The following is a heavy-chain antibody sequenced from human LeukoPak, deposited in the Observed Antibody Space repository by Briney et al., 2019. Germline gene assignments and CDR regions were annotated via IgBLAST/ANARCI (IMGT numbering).Heavy chain of an antibody. CDR2: MNPNSGNT. Sequence: GASVKLSCNASGYTFTSFDINWVRQATGQGLEWMGWMNPNSGNTGYAQKFHRRVTITRNTSISTAYMELSSLRYDDTAVYYCERGSSGSHWGQGTLVTVSS. V-gene: IGHV1-8*03. CDR3: ERGSSGSH. J-gene: IGHJ4*02. D-gene: IGHD1-26*01. CDR1: GYTFTSFD.